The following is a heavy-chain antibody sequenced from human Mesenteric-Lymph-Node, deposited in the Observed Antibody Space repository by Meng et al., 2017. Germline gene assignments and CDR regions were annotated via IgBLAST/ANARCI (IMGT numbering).Heavy chain of an antibody. J-gene: IGHJ5*02. CDR3: ARDRNYDYVWGSYRRNWFDP. CDR1: GFTFSSYA. Sequence: GESLKISCAASGFTFSSYAMHWVRQAPGKGLEWVAVISYDGSNKYYADSVKGRFTISRDNSKNTLYLQMNSLRAEDTAVYYCARDRNYDYVWGSYRRNWFDPWGQGTLVTVSS. CDR2: ISYDGSNK. D-gene: IGHD3-16*02. V-gene: IGHV3-30*01.